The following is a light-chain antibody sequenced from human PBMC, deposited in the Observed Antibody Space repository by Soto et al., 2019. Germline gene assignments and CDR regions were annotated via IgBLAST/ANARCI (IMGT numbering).Light chain of an antibody. CDR2: GAS. Sequence: EIVMTQSPATLSASPGERATLSCTASQSVSSNLAWYQQKPGQAPRLLIYGASTRDTGIPARFSGSGSGTEFTLSISSLQSEDFAVYYCQQYNNWPPTNTFGQGAKLEIK. CDR1: QSVSSN. CDR3: QQYNNWPPTNT. V-gene: IGKV3-15*01. J-gene: IGKJ2*01.